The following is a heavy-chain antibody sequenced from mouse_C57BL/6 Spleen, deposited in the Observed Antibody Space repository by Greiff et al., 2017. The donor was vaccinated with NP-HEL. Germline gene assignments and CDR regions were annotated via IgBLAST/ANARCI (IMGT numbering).Heavy chain of an antibody. V-gene: IGHV5-6*03. Sequence: EVNVVESGGGLVKPGGSLKLSCAASGFTFSSYGMSWVRQTPDKRLEWVATISSGGSYTYYPDSVKGRFTISRDNAKNTLYLQMSSLKSEDTAMYYCANLMDYWGQGTSVTVSS. CDR3: ANLMDY. J-gene: IGHJ4*01. CDR2: ISSGGSYT. CDR1: GFTFSSYG.